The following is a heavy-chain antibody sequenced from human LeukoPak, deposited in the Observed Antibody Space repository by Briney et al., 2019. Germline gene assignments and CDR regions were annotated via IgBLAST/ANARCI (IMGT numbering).Heavy chain of an antibody. Sequence: SETLSLTCSVSGGSISSYYWSWIRQPPGKGLEWIGYIYSSGSTNYNPSLKSRVTISADTSKNQFSLKLSSVTAADTAVYYCARGDYYYMDVWGKGTTVTVPS. J-gene: IGHJ6*03. CDR1: GGSISSYY. CDR3: ARGDYYYMDV. V-gene: IGHV4-59*01. D-gene: IGHD1-26*01. CDR2: IYSSGST.